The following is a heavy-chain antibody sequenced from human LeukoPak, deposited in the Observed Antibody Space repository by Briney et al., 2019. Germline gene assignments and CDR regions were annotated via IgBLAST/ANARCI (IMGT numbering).Heavy chain of an antibody. Sequence: PSETLSLTCTVSGGSISSYYWSWIRQPPGKGLEWIGYIYYSGSTNYNPSLKSRVTISVDTSKNQFSLKLSSVTAVDTAVYYCAREVEMATMNWGQGTLVTVSS. CDR3: AREVEMATMN. CDR2: IYYSGST. V-gene: IGHV4-59*01. D-gene: IGHD5-24*01. CDR1: GGSISSYY. J-gene: IGHJ4*02.